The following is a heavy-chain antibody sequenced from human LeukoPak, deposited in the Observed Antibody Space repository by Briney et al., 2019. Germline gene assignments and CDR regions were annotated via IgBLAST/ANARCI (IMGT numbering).Heavy chain of an antibody. CDR1: GDTLTELS. D-gene: IGHD6-13*01. Sequence: ASVKVSCKVSGDTLTELSMHWVRQAPGKGLEWMGGFDPEDGETIYAQKFQGRVTMTEDTSTDTAYMELSSLRSEDTAVYYCATARSQGRIAAADLDYWGQGTLVTVSS. CDR3: ATARSQGRIAAADLDY. V-gene: IGHV1-24*01. J-gene: IGHJ4*02. CDR2: FDPEDGET.